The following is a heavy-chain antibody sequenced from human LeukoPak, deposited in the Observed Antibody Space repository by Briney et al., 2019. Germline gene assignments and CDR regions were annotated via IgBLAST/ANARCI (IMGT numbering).Heavy chain of an antibody. CDR2: IRYDGSNK. D-gene: IGHD6-6*01. CDR1: GFTFSSYG. J-gene: IGHJ4*02. CDR3: ARDQGNIAARPFDY. Sequence: GGSLRLSCAASGFTFSSYGMHWVRQAPGKGLEWVAFIRYDGSNKYYADSVKGRFTISRDNAKNSLYLQMNSLRAEDTAVYYCARDQGNIAARPFDYWGQGTLVTVSS. V-gene: IGHV3-30*02.